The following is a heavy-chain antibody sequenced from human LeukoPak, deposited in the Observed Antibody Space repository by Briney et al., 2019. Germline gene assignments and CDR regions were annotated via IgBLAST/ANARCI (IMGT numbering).Heavy chain of an antibody. D-gene: IGHD3-10*01. J-gene: IGHJ4*02. Sequence: VASVKVSCKASGYTFTSYAMHWVRQAPGQRLEWMGWINAGNGNTKYSQKFQGRVTITRDTSASTAYMELSSLRSEDTAVYYCARGSYYYGSGTSDYWGQGTLVTVSS. V-gene: IGHV1-3*01. CDR1: GYTFTSYA. CDR2: INAGNGNT. CDR3: ARGSYYYGSGTSDY.